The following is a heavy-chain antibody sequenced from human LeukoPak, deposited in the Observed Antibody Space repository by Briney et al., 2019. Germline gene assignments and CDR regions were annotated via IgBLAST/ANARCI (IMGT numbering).Heavy chain of an antibody. D-gene: IGHD2-2*01. Sequence: SETLSLTCAVSGYSISSGYYWGWIRQPPGKGLEWIGSIYHSGSSNYNPSLKSRVTISVDTSKNQFSLKLSSVTAADTAVYYCARDSRADIWGQGTMVTVS. CDR1: GYSISSGYY. CDR3: ARDSRADI. V-gene: IGHV4-38-2*02. J-gene: IGHJ3*02. CDR2: IYHSGSS.